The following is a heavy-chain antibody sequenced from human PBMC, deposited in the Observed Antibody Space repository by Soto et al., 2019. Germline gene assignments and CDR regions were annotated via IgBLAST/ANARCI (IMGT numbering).Heavy chain of an antibody. CDR1: GGSFSGYY. CDR2: INHSGST. D-gene: IGHD1-1*01. J-gene: IGHJ5*02. V-gene: IGHV4-34*01. Sequence: SETLSLTCAVYGGSFSGYYWSWIRQPPGKGLEWIGEINHSGSTNYNPSLKSRVTISVDTSKNQFSLKLSSVTAADTAVYYCARGDHGVERLVNNWFDPWGQGTLVTVSS. CDR3: ARGDHGVERLVNNWFDP.